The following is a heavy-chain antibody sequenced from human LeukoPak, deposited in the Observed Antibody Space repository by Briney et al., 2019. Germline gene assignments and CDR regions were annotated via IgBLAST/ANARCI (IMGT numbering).Heavy chain of an antibody. CDR3: ARTYCSGGSCHFDY. CDR1: GGSISGYY. Sequence: SETLSLTCTVSGGSISGYYWSWIRQPPGKGLEWIGYLYYSGSTNYNPSLKSRVTISLDTSKNQFSLRLKLNSVTAADTAVYYCARTYCSGGSCHFDYWGQGTLVTVSS. V-gene: IGHV4-59*08. D-gene: IGHD2-15*01. CDR2: LYYSGST. J-gene: IGHJ4*02.